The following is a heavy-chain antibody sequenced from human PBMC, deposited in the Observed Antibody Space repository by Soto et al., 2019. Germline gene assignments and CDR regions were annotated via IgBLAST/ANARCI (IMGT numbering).Heavy chain of an antibody. CDR2: INQDGGVT. D-gene: IGHD6-19*01. Sequence: LSLTCSVSGGSISGSFMGWIRQAPGKGLEWVANINQDGGVTYYVDSVEGRFTISRDNTKDSLYLQMNSLRREDTAIYYCARYYRGSGRYFFDYWGQGTPVTASS. CDR3: ARYYRGSGRYFFDY. CDR1: GGSISGSF. J-gene: IGHJ4*02. V-gene: IGHV3-7*03.